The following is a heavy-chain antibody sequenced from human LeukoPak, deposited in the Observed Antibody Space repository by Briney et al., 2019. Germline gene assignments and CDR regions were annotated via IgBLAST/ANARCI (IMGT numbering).Heavy chain of an antibody. J-gene: IGHJ1*01. CDR3: AKDTAAAGIGYFQH. CDR1: GFTFSSCG. CDR2: ISYDGSNK. Sequence: PGRSLRLSCAASGFTFSSCGMHWVRQAPGKGLEWVAVISYDGSNKYYADSVKGRFTISRDNSKNTLYLQMNSLRAEDTAVYYCAKDTAAAGIGYFQHWGQGTLVTVSS. D-gene: IGHD6-13*01. V-gene: IGHV3-30*18.